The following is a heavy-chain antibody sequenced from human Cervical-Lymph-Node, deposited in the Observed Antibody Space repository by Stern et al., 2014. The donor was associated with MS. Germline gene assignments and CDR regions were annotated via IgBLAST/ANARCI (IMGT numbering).Heavy chain of an antibody. V-gene: IGHV3-30*18. CDR1: GFTFSRYG. Sequence: VQLGESGGGVVQPGRSLRLSCAASGFTFSRYGMHWVRQAPGKGLEWVAVISYDGSNKYYADSVKGRFTISRDNSKNTLYLQMNSLRAEDTAVYYCANSSYSSSSYNWFDPWGQGTLVIVSS. CDR3: ANSSYSSSSYNWFDP. J-gene: IGHJ5*02. CDR2: ISYDGSNK. D-gene: IGHD6-6*01.